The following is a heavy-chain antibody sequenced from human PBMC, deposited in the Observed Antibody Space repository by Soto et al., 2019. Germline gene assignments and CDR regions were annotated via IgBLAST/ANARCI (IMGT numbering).Heavy chain of an antibody. D-gene: IGHD2-2*03. CDR2: INAGNGKT. V-gene: IGHV1-3*01. Sequence: GPSVKVSCKASGYTFTNYAIHWVRQAPGHRLEWMGWINAGNGKTKYSQNLQGRVTISRDTSASTASLELRSLRSEDTGVYYCVRDFGYSSSWYPFDYWGQGTLVTVSS. CDR1: GYTFTNYA. CDR3: VRDFGYSSSWYPFDY. J-gene: IGHJ4*02.